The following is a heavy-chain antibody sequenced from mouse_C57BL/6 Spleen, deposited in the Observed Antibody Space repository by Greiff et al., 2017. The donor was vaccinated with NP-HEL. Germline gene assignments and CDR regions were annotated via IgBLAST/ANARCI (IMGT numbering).Heavy chain of an antibody. V-gene: IGHV1-52*01. J-gene: IGHJ3*01. CDR3: ARYGSSSWFAY. Sequence: VQLQQPGAELVRPGSSVKLSCKASGYTFTSYWMHWVKQRPIQGLEWIGNIDPSDSETHYNQKFKDKATLTVDKSSSTAYMQLSSLTSEDSAVYYCARYGSSSWFAYWGQGTLVTVSA. CDR1: GYTFTSYW. CDR2: IDPSDSET. D-gene: IGHD1-1*01.